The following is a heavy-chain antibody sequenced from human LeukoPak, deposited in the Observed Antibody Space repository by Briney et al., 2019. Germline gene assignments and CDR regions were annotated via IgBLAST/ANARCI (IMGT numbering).Heavy chain of an antibody. Sequence: GGSLRLSCTASGLTFSSYGFHWVRQAPGSGLQWLAFVRYDGIIQFYADSVKGRFTVSRDNSKDMVYLQMDNLRPEGTAVYYCAKDRQDYGAYWGQGTLVTVST. CDR3: AKDRQDYGAY. V-gene: IGHV3-30*02. J-gene: IGHJ4*02. CDR2: VRYDGIIQ. CDR1: GLTFSSYG.